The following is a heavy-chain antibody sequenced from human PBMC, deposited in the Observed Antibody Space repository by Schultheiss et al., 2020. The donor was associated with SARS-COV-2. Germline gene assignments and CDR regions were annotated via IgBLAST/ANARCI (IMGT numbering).Heavy chain of an antibody. D-gene: IGHD4-17*01. CDR1: GFTFDDYA. V-gene: IGHV3-9*01. CDR2: ISWNSGSI. Sequence: GGSLRLSCAASGFTFDDYAMHWVRQAPGKGLEWVSGISWNSGSIAYVDSVKGRFTISRDNSKNTLYLQMNSLRAEDTAVYYCAKDHIYGDYVYFDYWGQGTLVTVSS. J-gene: IGHJ4*02. CDR3: AKDHIYGDYVYFDY.